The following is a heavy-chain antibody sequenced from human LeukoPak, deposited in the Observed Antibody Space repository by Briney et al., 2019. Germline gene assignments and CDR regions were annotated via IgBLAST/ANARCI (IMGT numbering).Heavy chain of an antibody. CDR1: GGTFSSYA. CDR2: IIPIFGTA. V-gene: IGHV1-69*13. CDR3: ARPIVVVTAIDYYYYGMDV. D-gene: IGHD2-21*02. Sequence: ASVTVSCKASGGTFSSYAISWVRQAPGQGLEWMGGIIPIFGTANYAQKFQGRVTITADESTSTAYMELSSLRSEDTAVYYCARPIVVVTAIDYYYYGMDVWGQGTTVTVSS. J-gene: IGHJ6*02.